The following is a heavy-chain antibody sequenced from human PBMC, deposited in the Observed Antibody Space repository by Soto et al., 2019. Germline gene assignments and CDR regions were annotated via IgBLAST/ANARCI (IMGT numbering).Heavy chain of an antibody. V-gene: IGHV1-69*01. CDR3: ARHPQNYDSVTGHGYIGMDV. CDR1: GCTFSSHA. Sequence: QVQLVQSGAEVRKPGSSVKVSCKASGCTFSSHAINWVRQAPGQGLEWMGGVIPICSTANYAQKFQGRVTMTTDASTTTVYMDLRSLRSEDTAVYYCARHPQNYDSVTGHGYIGMDVWGQGTTVTVSS. CDR2: VIPICSTA. J-gene: IGHJ6*02. D-gene: IGHD3-9*01.